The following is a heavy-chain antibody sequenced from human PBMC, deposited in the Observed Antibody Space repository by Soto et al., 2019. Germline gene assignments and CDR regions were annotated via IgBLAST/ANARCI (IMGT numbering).Heavy chain of an antibody. Sequence: EVQVVESGGGLVQPGGSLRLSCAPSGFTFSSYSMEWVRQAPGKGLEWVSYISSSSSIIYYADSVKGRFTISRDNAKNSLYLQMNSLRDEDMAVYYCARDREVRGVTYFYGMDVWGQGTTVTVSS. CDR2: ISSSSSII. CDR3: ARDREVRGVTYFYGMDV. V-gene: IGHV3-48*02. CDR1: GFTFSSYS. D-gene: IGHD3-10*01. J-gene: IGHJ6*02.